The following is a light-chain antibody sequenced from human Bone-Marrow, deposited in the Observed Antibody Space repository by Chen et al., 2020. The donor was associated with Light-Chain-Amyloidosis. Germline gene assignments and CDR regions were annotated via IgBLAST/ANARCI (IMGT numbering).Light chain of an antibody. Sequence: IVLTQSPGTLSLSPGERAPLSCRASQRLSNSLAWYQQKPGQAPRLLIYDASSRATGIPVRFSGSGSGTDFTLTISRLEPEDFAVYYCQRYGVFGGGTKVEIK. CDR3: QRYGV. V-gene: IGKV3-20*01. CDR2: DAS. J-gene: IGKJ4*01. CDR1: QRLSNS.